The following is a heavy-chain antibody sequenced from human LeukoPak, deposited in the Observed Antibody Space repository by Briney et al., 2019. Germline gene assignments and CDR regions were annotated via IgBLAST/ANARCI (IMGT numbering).Heavy chain of an antibody. CDR1: GYTFTGYY. D-gene: IGHD5-18*01. V-gene: IGHV1-2*02. CDR2: INPNSGGT. CDR3: ARSLQWIQRPLDY. J-gene: IGHJ4*02. Sequence: ASVKVSCKASGYTFTGYYMHWVQQAPGQGLEWMGWINPNSGGTNYAQKFQGRVTMTTDTSTSTAYMELRSLRSDDTAVSYCARSLQWIQRPLDYWGQGTLVTVSS.